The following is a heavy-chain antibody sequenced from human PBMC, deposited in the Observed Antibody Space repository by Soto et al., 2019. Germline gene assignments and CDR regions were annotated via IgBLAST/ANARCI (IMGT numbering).Heavy chain of an antibody. D-gene: IGHD3-10*01. Sequence: EVQLVESGGGLVQAGGSLKLSCAASGFTFSSYNMNWVRQAPGKGLEWLSYISRSSTTIYYADSVKGRFTISRDNAKNSLYLQMNSLRAEDTAVYYCAGPPMAEDYYFDYWGQGTRVTVSS. CDR3: AGPPMAEDYYFDY. CDR2: ISRSSTTI. CDR1: GFTFSSYN. J-gene: IGHJ4*02. V-gene: IGHV3-48*01.